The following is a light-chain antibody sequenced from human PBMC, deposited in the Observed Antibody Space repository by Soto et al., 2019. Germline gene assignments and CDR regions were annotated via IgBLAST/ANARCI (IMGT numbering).Light chain of an antibody. CDR3: QQYGSSPLT. Sequence: EIVLTQSPGTLSLSPGERATLSCRASQSVTNNYLAWYQQKTGQTPRLIVYLASSRAPGIPDRFSGSGSGTHFALTIRNVEPEDFAVYYCQQYGSSPLTFGQGTQVEIK. J-gene: IGKJ1*01. CDR2: LAS. V-gene: IGKV3-20*01. CDR1: QSVTNNY.